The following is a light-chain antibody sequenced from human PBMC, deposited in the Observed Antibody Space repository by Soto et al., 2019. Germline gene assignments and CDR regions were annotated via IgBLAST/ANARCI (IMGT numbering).Light chain of an antibody. V-gene: IGLV1-44*01. Sequence: QSVLTQPPSASGTPGQGVTISCSGSSSNIGTNTVRWYRQLPGTAPKVLIYNDHERPSGVPDRFSGSKSDTSASLAISGLQSEDEADYYCAAWDDSFWVFGGGTKLTVL. CDR1: SSNIGTNT. CDR3: AAWDDSFWV. J-gene: IGLJ3*02. CDR2: NDH.